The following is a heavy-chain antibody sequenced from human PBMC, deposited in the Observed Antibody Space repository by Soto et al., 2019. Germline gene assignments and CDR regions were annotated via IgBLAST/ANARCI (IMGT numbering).Heavy chain of an antibody. J-gene: IGHJ4*02. CDR3: ARARNLLTGYYKGGFYYFDF. CDR1: GGSISGYY. CDR2: VHFTGST. D-gene: IGHD3-9*01. Sequence: PSETLSLTCTVSGGSISGYYWTWIRQSPGKGLEWIGCVHFTGSTNYNPSLKSRVSISLDTSKNRFSLKLRSVTAADTAVYYCARARNLLTGYYKGGFYYFDFWGQGTLVTVSS. V-gene: IGHV4-59*01.